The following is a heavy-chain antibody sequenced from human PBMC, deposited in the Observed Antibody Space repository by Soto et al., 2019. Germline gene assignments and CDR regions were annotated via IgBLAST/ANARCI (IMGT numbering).Heavy chain of an antibody. CDR1: GFTFSSYS. CDR3: PRDLTYYDSSGYAKNYGMDV. Sequence: ESGGGLVQPGGSLRLSCAASGFTFSSYSMNWVRQAPGKGLEWVSYISSSSSTIYYADSVKGRFTISRDNAKNSLYLQMNSLRAEDTAVYYCPRDLTYYDSSGYAKNYGMDVWGQGTTVTVSS. V-gene: IGHV3-48*01. D-gene: IGHD3-22*01. CDR2: ISSSSSTI. J-gene: IGHJ6*02.